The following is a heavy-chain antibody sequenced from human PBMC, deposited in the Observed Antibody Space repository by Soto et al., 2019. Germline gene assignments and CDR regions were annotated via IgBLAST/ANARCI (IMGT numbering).Heavy chain of an antibody. CDR3: AFLDTSLDFDF. D-gene: IGHD3-3*02. J-gene: IGHJ4*02. Sequence: PGESLKISCKGSGYRFTSYWISWVRQMPGKGLEWVGRIDPSNSYTHYSPSFHGHVTISADNSISTAYLQWSNLRASDTAIYYCAFLDTSLDFDFWGQGTLVTISS. CDR2: IDPSNSYT. CDR1: GYRFTSYW. V-gene: IGHV5-10-1*01.